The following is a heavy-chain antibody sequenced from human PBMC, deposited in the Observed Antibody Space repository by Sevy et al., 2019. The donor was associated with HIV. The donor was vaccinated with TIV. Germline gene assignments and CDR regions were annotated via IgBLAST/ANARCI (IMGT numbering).Heavy chain of an antibody. Sequence: GGSLRLSCAASGFNFSNYVLHWVRQAPGKGLEWVTFISSYGNEADYVDSVKGRFTISRDDSKNTLYLQMNSLRPEDTAVYYCARSILAVAGSYGMDVWGQGTTVTISS. CDR1: GFNFSNYV. D-gene: IGHD6-19*01. V-gene: IGHV3-30*03. J-gene: IGHJ6*02. CDR2: ISSYGNEA. CDR3: ARSILAVAGSYGMDV.